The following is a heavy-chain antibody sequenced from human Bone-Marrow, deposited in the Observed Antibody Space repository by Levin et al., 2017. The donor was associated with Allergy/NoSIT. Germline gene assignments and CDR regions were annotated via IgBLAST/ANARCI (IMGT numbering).Heavy chain of an antibody. J-gene: IGHJ4*02. Sequence: ASVKVSCKASGGTFSSYAFSWVRQAPGQGLEWMGGIIPLFGTSNYAQRFQGRVTITGDESTSTTYMELSSLRSEDTAVYYCASRELVYCGGDCYSAAYWGQGILVTVSS. D-gene: IGHD2-21*02. V-gene: IGHV1-69*13. CDR1: GGTFSSYA. CDR2: IIPLFGTS. CDR3: ASRELVYCGGDCYSAAY.